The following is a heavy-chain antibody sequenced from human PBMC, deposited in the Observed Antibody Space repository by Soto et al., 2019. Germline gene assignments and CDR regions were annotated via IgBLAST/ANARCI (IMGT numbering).Heavy chain of an antibody. D-gene: IGHD4-4*01. CDR3: ARSDDSTSYPLDL. J-gene: IGHJ5*02. Sequence: ASVKVSCKASGYTFTNYYMHWLRQAPGQGLEWMGWMNPRSGGTKYAQAFQDRVTMTRDASISTAYMEVTSLRHGDTAAYFCARSDDSTSYPLDLWGPGTLVTRLL. CDR2: MNPRSGGT. CDR1: GYTFTNYY. V-gene: IGHV1-2*02.